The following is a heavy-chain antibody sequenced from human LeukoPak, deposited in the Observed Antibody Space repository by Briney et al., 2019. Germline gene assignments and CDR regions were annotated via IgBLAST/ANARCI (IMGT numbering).Heavy chain of an antibody. V-gene: IGHV3-30*04. D-gene: IGHD2/OR15-2a*01. J-gene: IGHJ6*03. CDR2: ISYDGSNK. CDR1: GFTFSSYA. Sequence: GGSLRLSCAASGFTFSSYAMHWVRQAPGKGLEWVAVISYDGSNKDYADSVKGRFTISRDNSKSTLYLQMNSLRAEDTAVYYCARDLTMPPYYYYMDVWGKGTTVTVSS. CDR3: ARDLTMPPYYYYMDV.